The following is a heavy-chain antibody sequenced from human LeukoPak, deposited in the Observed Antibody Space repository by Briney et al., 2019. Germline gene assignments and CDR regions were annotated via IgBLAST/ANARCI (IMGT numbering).Heavy chain of an antibody. D-gene: IGHD4-23*01. J-gene: IGHJ4*02. Sequence: GGSLRLSCVASGFTFNNYWMNWVRQAPGRGLEWVANIREDGSEKNYVDSVKGRFTISRENAKNSLYLQMNSLRAEDTAVYYCARYDYGGNYDCWGQGTLVTVSS. V-gene: IGHV3-7*04. CDR2: IREDGSEK. CDR1: GFTFNNYW. CDR3: ARYDYGGNYDC.